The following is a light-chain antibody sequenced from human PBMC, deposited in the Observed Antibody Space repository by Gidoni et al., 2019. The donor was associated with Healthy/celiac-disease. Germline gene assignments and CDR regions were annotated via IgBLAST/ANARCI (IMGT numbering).Light chain of an antibody. CDR1: QGIGSY. Sequence: IWMTQSPSSLPASTGDRVTISCRMSQGIGSYLAWCQQKPGKAPELLIYAASALQGGVPSYFRSSGSGGDFTITISCLQSEDFATDYCQQYYSFPPTFGQGTKVEIK. J-gene: IGKJ1*01. CDR2: AAS. CDR3: QQYYSFPPT. V-gene: IGKV1D-8*01.